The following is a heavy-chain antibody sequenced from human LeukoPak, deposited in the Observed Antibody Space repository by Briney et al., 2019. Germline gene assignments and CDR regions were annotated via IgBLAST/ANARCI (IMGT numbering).Heavy chain of an antibody. D-gene: IGHD1-26*01. CDR2: ISTSSSHM. J-gene: IGHJ5*02. CDR1: GFTFSSYS. Sequence: GGSLRLSCGASGFTFSSYSMNWVRQAPGKGLELVSSISTSSSHMYYADSVKGRFTISRDNARNSLYLQMNSLRAEDTAVYYCARGSEWELLSCDHWGQGTLVTVSS. CDR3: ARGSEWELLSCDH. V-gene: IGHV3-21*01.